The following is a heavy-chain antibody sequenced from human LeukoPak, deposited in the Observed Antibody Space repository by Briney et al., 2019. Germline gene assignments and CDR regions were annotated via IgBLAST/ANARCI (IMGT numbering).Heavy chain of an antibody. D-gene: IGHD2-8*01. CDR3: ARSGYCTNGVCYGAFDI. CDR1: GGTFSSYA. J-gene: IGHJ3*02. V-gene: IGHV1-69*05. CDR2: IIPIFGTA. Sequence: PVKVSCKASGGTFSSYAISWVRQAPGQGLEWMGGIIPIFGTANYAQKFQGRVTITTDESTSTAYMELSSLRSEDTAVYYCARSGYCTNGVCYGAFDIWGQGTMVTVSS.